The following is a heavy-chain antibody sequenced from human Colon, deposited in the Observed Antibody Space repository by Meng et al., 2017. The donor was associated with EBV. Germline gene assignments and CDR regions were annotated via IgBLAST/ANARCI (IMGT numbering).Heavy chain of an antibody. J-gene: IGHJ4*02. CDR3: ARTGCSSSSCYDY. CDR1: GYSFTTYA. D-gene: IGHD2-2*01. CDR2: INAGNGNT. V-gene: IGHV1-3*01. Sequence: VQFVRSWAEVNKPGASVKVSCKASGYSFTTYAMHWVRQAPGQRLEWMGWINAGNGNTKYSEKFQSRVTITRDTAASTAYMELSSLRSEDTAVYYCARTGCSSSSCYDYWGQGTLVTVSS.